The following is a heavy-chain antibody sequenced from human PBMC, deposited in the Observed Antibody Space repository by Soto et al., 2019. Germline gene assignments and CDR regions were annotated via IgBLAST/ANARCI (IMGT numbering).Heavy chain of an antibody. V-gene: IGHV4-30-4*01. J-gene: IGHJ4*02. CDR1: GDSISNSDYY. Sequence: PSETLSLTCTVSGDSISNSDYYWNWIRQSPGKGLEWIGYIYYSGSTYYNPSLRSRVAISLDTSNNQFSLKLSSVTAADTAVYYCARVGAIVGANSGDYWGQGTLVTVSS. CDR2: IYYSGST. D-gene: IGHD1-26*01. CDR3: ARVGAIVGANSGDY.